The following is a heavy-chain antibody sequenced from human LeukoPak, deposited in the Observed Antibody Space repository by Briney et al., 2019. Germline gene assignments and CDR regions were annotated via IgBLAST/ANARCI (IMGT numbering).Heavy chain of an antibody. CDR2: IKSKTDGGTT. V-gene: IGHV3-15*01. J-gene: IGHJ4*02. CDR1: GFTFSNAW. CDR3: TAGTGYSDFDY. Sequence: GRSLRLSCAASGFTFSNAWMSWVRQAPGKGLEWVGRIKSKTDGGTTDYAAPVKGRFTISRDDSKNTLYLQMNSLKTEDTAVYYCTAGTGYSDFDYWGQGTLVTVSS. D-gene: IGHD3/OR15-3a*01.